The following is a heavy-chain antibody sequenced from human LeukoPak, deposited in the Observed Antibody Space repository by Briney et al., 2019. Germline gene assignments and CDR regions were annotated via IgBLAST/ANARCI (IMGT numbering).Heavy chain of an antibody. V-gene: IGHV3-30*18. CDR1: GFTFNTYG. Sequence: PGRSLRLSCEVSGFTFNTYGIHWVRQTPGKGLEWVALISFDGTKTWYRDSVKGRFTISRDNSKNTLYLQMNSLRAEDTAVYYCAKIRNQGGYYDILTGYAKRPVVQDYWGQGTLVTVSS. J-gene: IGHJ4*02. CDR3: AKIRNQGGYYDILTGYAKRPVVQDY. D-gene: IGHD3-9*01. CDR2: ISFDGTKT.